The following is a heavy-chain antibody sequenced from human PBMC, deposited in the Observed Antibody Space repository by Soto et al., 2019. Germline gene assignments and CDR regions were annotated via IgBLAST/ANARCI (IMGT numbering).Heavy chain of an antibody. V-gene: IGHV3-30-3*01. CDR2: ISYDGSNK. CDR3: ARDPVRSGYDLLCDY. J-gene: IGHJ4*02. D-gene: IGHD5-12*01. Sequence: QVQLVESGGGVVQPGRSLRLSCAASGFTFSSYAMHWVRQAPGKGLEWVAVISYDGSNKYYADSVKGRFTISRDNSKNMLYLQMNSLRAEDTAVYYCARDPVRSGYDLLCDYWGQGTLVTVSS. CDR1: GFTFSSYA.